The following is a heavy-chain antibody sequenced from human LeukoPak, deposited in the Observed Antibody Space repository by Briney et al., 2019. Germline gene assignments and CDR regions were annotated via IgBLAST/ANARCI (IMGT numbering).Heavy chain of an antibody. J-gene: IGHJ4*02. CDR3: AKDMGQQQLGGLDY. D-gene: IGHD6-13*01. V-gene: IGHV3-9*01. Sequence: PGGSLRLSCAASGFTFDDYAMHWVRQAPGKGLEWVSGISWNSGSIGYADSVKGRFTISRDNAKNSPYLQMNSLRAEDTALYYCAKDMGQQQLGGLDYWGQGTLVTVSS. CDR2: ISWNSGSI. CDR1: GFTFDDYA.